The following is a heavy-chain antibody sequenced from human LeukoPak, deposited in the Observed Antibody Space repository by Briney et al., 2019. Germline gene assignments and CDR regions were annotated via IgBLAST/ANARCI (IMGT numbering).Heavy chain of an antibody. Sequence: SETLSLTCTVSGGSISSYYWSWIRQPPGKGLEWTGYIYYSGSTNYNPSLKSRVTISVDTSKNQFSLKLSSVTAADTAVYYCARDLGSSWYYFDYWGQGTLVTVSS. V-gene: IGHV4-59*01. J-gene: IGHJ4*02. CDR3: ARDLGSSWYYFDY. CDR2: IYYSGST. D-gene: IGHD6-13*01. CDR1: GGSISSYY.